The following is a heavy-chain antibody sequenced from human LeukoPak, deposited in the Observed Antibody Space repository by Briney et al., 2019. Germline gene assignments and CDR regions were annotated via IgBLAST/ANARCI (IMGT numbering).Heavy chain of an antibody. CDR1: GFTFSSYW. CDR3: ARAGHCSGGSCYSGLDY. V-gene: IGHV3-7*01. D-gene: IGHD2-15*01. CDR2: IKQDGSEK. Sequence: GGSLRLSCAASGFTFSSYWMSWVRQAPGKGLEWVANIKQDGSEKYYVDSVKGRFTISRDNAKNSLYLQMNSLRAEDTAVYYCARAGHCSGGSCYSGLDYWGQGTLVTVSS. J-gene: IGHJ4*02.